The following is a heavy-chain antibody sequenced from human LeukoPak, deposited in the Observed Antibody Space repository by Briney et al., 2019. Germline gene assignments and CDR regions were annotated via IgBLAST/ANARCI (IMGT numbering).Heavy chain of an antibody. CDR2: IYYSGST. CDR1: GGSISSYY. J-gene: IGHJ6*03. V-gene: IGHV4-59*01. Sequence: SETLSLPCTVSGGSISSYYWFRMQQPPRKGLEWIVYIYYSGSTNYNPSLKSQVTISVDTSQIHFSLKLSSVTAHDRALYYCTTVCYCSSTSCYPCYIDVGAKETTVTVSS. D-gene: IGHD2-2*01. CDR3: TTVCYCSSTSCYPCYIDV.